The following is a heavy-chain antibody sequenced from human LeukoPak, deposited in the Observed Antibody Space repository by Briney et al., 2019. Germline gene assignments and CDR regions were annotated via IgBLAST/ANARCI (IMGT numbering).Heavy chain of an antibody. V-gene: IGHV4-34*01. CDR2: INHSGST. CDR3: ARGQKDIVVVVAATRPRSFDP. J-gene: IGHJ5*02. D-gene: IGHD2-15*01. CDR1: GGSFSGYY. Sequence: SETLSLTCAVYGGSFSGYYWSWIRQPPGKGLEWIGEINHSGSTNYNPSLKSRVTISVDTSKNQFSLKLSSVTAADTAVYYCARGQKDIVVVVAATRPRSFDPWGQGTLVTVSS.